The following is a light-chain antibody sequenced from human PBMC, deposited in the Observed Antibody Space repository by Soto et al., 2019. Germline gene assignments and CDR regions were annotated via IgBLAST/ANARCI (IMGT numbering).Light chain of an antibody. CDR1: SSNIGAGYD. V-gene: IGLV1-40*01. CDR3: AAWDDSLSGVV. J-gene: IGLJ2*01. Sequence: QSVLTQPPSVSGAPGQRVTISCTGSSSNIGAGYDVHWYQQLPGTAPKLLIYGNSNRPSGVPDRFSGSKSGTSASLAITGLQAEDEADYYCAAWDDSLSGVVLGGGTKLTVL. CDR2: GNS.